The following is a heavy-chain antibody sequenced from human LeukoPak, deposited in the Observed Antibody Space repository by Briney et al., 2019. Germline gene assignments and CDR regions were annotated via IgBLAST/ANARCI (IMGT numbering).Heavy chain of an antibody. D-gene: IGHD4-23*01. V-gene: IGHV1-58*02. CDR2: IVVGSGHT. CDR3: VATTTVVTGGVYYGMDV. CDR1: GFTFTNSA. J-gene: IGHJ6*02. Sequence: SVKVSCKASGFTFTNSAMQWVRQARGQRLEWIGWIVVGSGHTNYAQKFQERVTITRDMSTSTAYMELSSLRSEDTAVYYCVATTTVVTGGVYYGMDVWGQGTTVTVSS.